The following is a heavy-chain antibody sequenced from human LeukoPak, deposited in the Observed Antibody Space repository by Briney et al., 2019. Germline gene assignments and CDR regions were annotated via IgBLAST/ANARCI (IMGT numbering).Heavy chain of an antibody. CDR1: GYTFTSYD. Sequence: GASVKVSCKASGYTFTSYDINWVRQATGQGLEWMGWMNPNSGNTGYAQKFQGRVTMTRNTSISTAYMELSSLRSEDTAVYYCARALLTGTVTIFWSYYYYGMDVWGQGTTVTVSS. V-gene: IGHV1-8*01. J-gene: IGHJ6*02. D-gene: IGHD3-3*01. CDR2: MNPNSGNT. CDR3: ARALLTGTVTIFWSYYYYGMDV.